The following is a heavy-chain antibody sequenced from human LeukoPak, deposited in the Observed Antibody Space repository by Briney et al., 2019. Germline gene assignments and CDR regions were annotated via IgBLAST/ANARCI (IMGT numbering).Heavy chain of an antibody. V-gene: IGHV3-23*01. Sequence: PGGSLRLSCAASGFTFSTYAMSWVRQAPGKGLEWVSTISGSGTTTYDADSVKGRFTISRDKSKSTLYLQMNSLKTEDTAVYYCTTYYAPGDYWGQGTLVTVSS. CDR2: ISGSGTTT. CDR1: GFTFSTYA. CDR3: TTYYAPGDY. D-gene: IGHD2/OR15-2a*01. J-gene: IGHJ4*02.